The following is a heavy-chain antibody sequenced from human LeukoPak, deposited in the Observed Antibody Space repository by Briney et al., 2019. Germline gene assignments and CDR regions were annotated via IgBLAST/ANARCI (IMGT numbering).Heavy chain of an antibody. V-gene: IGHV4-34*01. J-gene: IGHJ5*02. CDR3: ARGRSIITIFRNWFDP. D-gene: IGHD3-3*01. CDR2: INHSGST. Sequence: GSLRLSCAASGFTFSSYAMSWVRQSPGKGLEWIGEINHSGSTNYNPSLKSRVTISVDTSKNQFSLKLSSVTAADTAVYYCARGRSIITIFRNWFDPWGQGTLVTVSS. CDR1: GFTFSSYA.